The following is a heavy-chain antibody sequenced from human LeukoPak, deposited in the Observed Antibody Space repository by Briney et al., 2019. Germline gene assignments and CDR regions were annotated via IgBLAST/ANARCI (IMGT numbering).Heavy chain of an antibody. V-gene: IGHV3-20*04. D-gene: IGHD5-12*01. J-gene: IGHJ4*02. Sequence: PGGSLRLSXAASGFTFDDYGMSWVRQAPGKGLEWVSGINWNGGSTGYADSVKGRFTISRDNAKNSLYLQMNSLRAEDTALYYCARADSGYDYSAEYYFDYWGQGTLVTVSS. CDR3: ARADSGYDYSAEYYFDY. CDR1: GFTFDDYG. CDR2: INWNGGST.